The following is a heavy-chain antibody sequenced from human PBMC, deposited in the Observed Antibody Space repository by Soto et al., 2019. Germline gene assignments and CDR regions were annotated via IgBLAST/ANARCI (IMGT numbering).Heavy chain of an antibody. CDR3: AKFSGYSSTRIDL. CDR2: ISGSGASK. J-gene: IGHJ5*02. Sequence: EVQLLESGGGLVQPGGSLRLSCAASGFTFSSYAMSWVRQAPGKGLEWVSGISGSGASKYYADAVKGRFTISRDNSKNTLYLQMNSLRVEDTAVYYCAKFSGYSSTRIDLWGQGTLVNVSS. V-gene: IGHV3-23*01. CDR1: GFTFSSYA. D-gene: IGHD6-13*01.